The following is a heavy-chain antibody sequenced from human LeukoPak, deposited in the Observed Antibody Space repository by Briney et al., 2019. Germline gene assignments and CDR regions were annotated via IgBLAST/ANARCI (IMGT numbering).Heavy chain of an antibody. D-gene: IGHD3-3*01. CDR2: ISSSSSYI. CDR1: GFTFSSYG. V-gene: IGHV3-21*01. Sequence: GGSLRLSCAASGFTFSSYGMNWVRQAPGKGLEWVSSISSSSSYIYYADSVKGRFTISRDNAKNSLYLQMNSLRAEDTALYYCARASRESGLDYWGQGTLVTVSS. J-gene: IGHJ4*02. CDR3: ARASRESGLDY.